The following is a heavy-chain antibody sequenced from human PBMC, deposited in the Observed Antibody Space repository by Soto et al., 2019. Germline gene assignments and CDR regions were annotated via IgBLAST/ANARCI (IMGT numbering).Heavy chain of an antibody. CDR3: VRDMQLWRLDT. CDR1: GLTFRSYW. J-gene: IGHJ5*02. CDR2: INTDGSVA. V-gene: IGHV3-74*03. Sequence: EVQLVESGGGLVQPGESLRLSCAASGLTFRSYWMHWVRQAPGKGLVWVSRINTDGSVAMYVDSLKGRFTISRDNAKNTLYLNMNRLRAEDTAVYYCVRDMQLWRLDTWCQATLVTVSS. D-gene: IGHD2-21*01.